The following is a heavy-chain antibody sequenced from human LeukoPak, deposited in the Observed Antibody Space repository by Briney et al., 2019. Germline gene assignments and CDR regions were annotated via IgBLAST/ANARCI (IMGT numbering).Heavy chain of an antibody. CDR1: GGSINYYY. CDR2: VYYTGNT. D-gene: IGHD1-26*01. J-gene: IGHJ4*02. Sequence: AETLSLTCTASGGSINYYYWSWIRQPPGKGLEWIGYVYYTGNTNYNPSLKSRVTMSVDTSKNQFSLKLSSVTAADTAIYYCARLGSYFDYWGQGTLVTVST. V-gene: IGHV4-59*01. CDR3: ARLGSYFDY.